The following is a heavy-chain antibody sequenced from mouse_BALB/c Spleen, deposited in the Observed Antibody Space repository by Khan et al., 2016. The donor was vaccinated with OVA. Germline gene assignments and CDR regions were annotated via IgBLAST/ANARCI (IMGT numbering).Heavy chain of an antibody. V-gene: IGHV14-1*02. J-gene: IGHJ3*01. D-gene: IGHD2-13*01. CDR1: GFTIKDYY. Sequence: VQLHQSGAELVRPGALVKLSCKASGFTIKDYYMHWVKQRPEQGLEWIGWIDPENGNTIYDQKFKGKARITVDKSSNTAYLQLSSLTSEDTAVCYCASDGDSPGFAYWGQGTLVTVSA. CDR3: ASDGDSPGFAY. CDR2: IDPENGNT.